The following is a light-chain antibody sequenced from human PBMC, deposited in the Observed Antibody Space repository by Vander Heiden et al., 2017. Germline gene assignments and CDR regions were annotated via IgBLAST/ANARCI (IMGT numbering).Light chain of an antibody. CDR3: SSYTSSSTLV. Sequence: QSALTQPASVSASPGPSITISCTGTSSDVGGYNYVSWYQQHPGKAPKLMIYDVSNRPSGVSNRFSGSKSGNTASLTISGLQAEDEADYYCSSYTSSSTLVFGTGTKVTVL. J-gene: IGLJ1*01. CDR2: DVS. CDR1: SSDVGGYNY. V-gene: IGLV2-14*03.